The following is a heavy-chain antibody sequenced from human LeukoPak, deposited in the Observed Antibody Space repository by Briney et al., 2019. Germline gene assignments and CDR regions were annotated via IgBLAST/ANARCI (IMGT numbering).Heavy chain of an antibody. D-gene: IGHD3-10*01. CDR1: GFTFSSYA. V-gene: IGHV3-23*01. CDR2: ISGSGGST. CDR3: AKDGYYGSGSYYWFNPNYYYMDV. Sequence: GGSLRLSCAASGFTFSSYAMSWVRQAPGKGLELVSAISGSGGSTYYADSVKGRFTIPRDNSKNTLYLQMNSLRAEDTAVYYCAKDGYYGSGSYYWFNPNYYYMDVWGKGTTVTVSS. J-gene: IGHJ6*03.